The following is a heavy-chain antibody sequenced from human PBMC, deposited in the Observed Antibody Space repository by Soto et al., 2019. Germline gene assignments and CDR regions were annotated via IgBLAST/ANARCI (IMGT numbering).Heavy chain of an antibody. CDR2: ISGSGGST. D-gene: IGHD3-22*01. J-gene: IGHJ4*02. Sequence: HPGGSLRLSCAASGFTFSSYAMSWVRQAPGKGLEWVSAISGSGGSTYYADSVKGRFTISRDNSKNTLYLQMNSLRAEDTAVYYCAKDYYYDSSGYYNYWGQGTLVTVSS. V-gene: IGHV3-23*01. CDR1: GFTFSSYA. CDR3: AKDYYYDSSGYYNY.